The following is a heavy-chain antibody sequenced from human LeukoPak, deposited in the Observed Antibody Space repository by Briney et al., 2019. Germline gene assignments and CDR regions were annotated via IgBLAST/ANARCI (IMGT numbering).Heavy chain of an antibody. V-gene: IGHV5-51*01. CDR1: GYSFTSYW. J-gene: IGHJ6*03. Sequence: GESLKISCKGSGYSFTSYWIGWERQMPGKGLEWMGIIYPGDSDTRYSPSFQGQVTISADKSISTAYLQWSSLKASDTAMYYCARTTARVVVVVGYYYMDVWGKGTTVTVSS. D-gene: IGHD2-15*01. CDR3: ARTTARVVVVVGYYYMDV. CDR2: IYPGDSDT.